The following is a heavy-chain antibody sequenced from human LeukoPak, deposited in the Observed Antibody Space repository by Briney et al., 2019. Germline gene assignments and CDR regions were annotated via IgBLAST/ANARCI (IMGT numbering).Heavy chain of an antibody. CDR2: ISSSSSTI. V-gene: IGHV3-21*01. CDR3: VRVGATAPVMDY. D-gene: IGHD5-24*01. Sequence: GGSLRLSCAASGFTFSTYTMAWVRQAPGKGLECVSLISSSSSTIYYTDSVQGQFTISRDNAESSLYLQMNSLKVQDTAVYYCVRVGATAPVMDYWGQGTLVTVSS. J-gene: IGHJ4*02. CDR1: GFTFSTYT.